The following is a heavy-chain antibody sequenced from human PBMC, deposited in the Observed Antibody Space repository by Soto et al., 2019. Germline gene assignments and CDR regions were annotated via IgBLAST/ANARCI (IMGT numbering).Heavy chain of an antibody. D-gene: IGHD3-3*01. CDR1: GYNFTTYA. J-gene: IGHJ6*02. CDR2: INTGNGNT. CDR3: ARGERLYYYYTGMDV. V-gene: IGHV1-3*04. Sequence: ASVKVSCKASGYNFTTYAMLWVRQAPGQRLEWMGWINTGNGNTKYSPKFQGRVTITRDTSASTAYMELSGLKSEDTAVYYCARGERLYYYYTGMDVWGPGSTVTVSS.